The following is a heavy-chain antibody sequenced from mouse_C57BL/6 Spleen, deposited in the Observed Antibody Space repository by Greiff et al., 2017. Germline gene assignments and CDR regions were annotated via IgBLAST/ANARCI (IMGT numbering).Heavy chain of an antibody. J-gene: IGHJ4*01. Sequence: QVQLQQSGAELMKPGASVKLSCKATGYTFTGYWIEWVKQRPGHGLEWIGEILPGSGSTNYNEKFKGKATFTADTSSNTAYMQLSSLTTEDSAIYYCASITTVVATYPYYYAMDYWGQGTSVTVSS. CDR3: ASITTVVATYPYYYAMDY. CDR2: ILPGSGST. V-gene: IGHV1-9*01. D-gene: IGHD1-1*01. CDR1: GYTFTGYW.